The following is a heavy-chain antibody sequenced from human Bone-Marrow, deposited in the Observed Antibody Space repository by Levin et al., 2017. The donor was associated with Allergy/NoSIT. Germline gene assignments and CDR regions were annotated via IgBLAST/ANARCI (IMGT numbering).Heavy chain of an antibody. D-gene: IGHD3-22*01. CDR1: GFTFSSYG. V-gene: IGHV3-30*18. Sequence: HTGGSLRLSCAASGFTFSSYGMHWVRQAPGKGLEWVAVISYDGSNKYYADSVKGRFTISRDNSKNTLYLQMNSLRAEDTAVYYCAKDFYYYDSSGYYGPDAFDSWGQGTMVTVSS. CDR3: AKDFYYYDSSGYYGPDAFDS. CDR2: ISYDGSNK. J-gene: IGHJ3*02.